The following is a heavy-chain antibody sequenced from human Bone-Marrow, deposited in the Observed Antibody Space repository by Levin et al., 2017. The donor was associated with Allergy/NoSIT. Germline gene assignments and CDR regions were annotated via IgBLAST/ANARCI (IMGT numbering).Heavy chain of an antibody. D-gene: IGHD1-26*01. Sequence: GESLKISCAASGFTFSSYGMYWVRQAPGKGLEWVAVISYDGSNKYYADSVKGRFTISRDNSKNTLYLQMNSLRVEDTAVYYCAKGTSELLGAFDIWGQGTMVTVSS. CDR2: ISYDGSNK. J-gene: IGHJ3*02. V-gene: IGHV3-30*18. CDR3: AKGTSELLGAFDI. CDR1: GFTFSSYG.